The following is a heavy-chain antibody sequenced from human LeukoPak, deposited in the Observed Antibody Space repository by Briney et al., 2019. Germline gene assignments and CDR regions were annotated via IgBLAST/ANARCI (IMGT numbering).Heavy chain of an antibody. CDR3: ARGSIKNFDY. D-gene: IGHD3-9*01. CDR2: IYYSGST. V-gene: IGHV4-59*01. Sequence: PSETLSLTCTVSGGSISSYYGSWIRQPPGKGLEWIGYIYYSGSTNYNPSLKSRVTISVDTSKNQFSLKLSSVTAADTAVYYCARGSIKNFDYWGQGTLVTVSS. J-gene: IGHJ4*02. CDR1: GGSISSYY.